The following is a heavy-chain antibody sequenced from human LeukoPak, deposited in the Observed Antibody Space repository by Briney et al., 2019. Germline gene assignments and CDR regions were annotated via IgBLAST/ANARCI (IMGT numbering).Heavy chain of an antibody. CDR3: ARESMIVVVDY. Sequence: GGSLRLSCAASGFTFSSYWTSWVRQAPGKGLEWVANIKQDGSEKYYVDSVKGRFTISRDNAKNSLYLQMNSLRAEDTAVYYCARESMIVVVDYWGQGTLVTVSS. D-gene: IGHD3-22*01. J-gene: IGHJ4*02. V-gene: IGHV3-7*01. CDR2: IKQDGSEK. CDR1: GFTFSSYW.